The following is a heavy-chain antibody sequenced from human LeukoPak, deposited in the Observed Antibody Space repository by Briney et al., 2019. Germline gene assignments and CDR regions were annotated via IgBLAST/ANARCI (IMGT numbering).Heavy chain of an antibody. D-gene: IGHD1-26*01. J-gene: IGHJ4*02. CDR1: GGTFSSYA. CDR3: ARDVRWELLEAGFDY. CDR2: VIPIFGTA. Sequence: SVKVSCKASGGTFSSYAISWVRQAPGQGLEWMGRVIPIFGTANYAQKFQGRVTITTDESTSTAYVELSSLRSEDTAVYYCARDVRWELLEAGFDYWGQGTLVTVSS. V-gene: IGHV1-69*05.